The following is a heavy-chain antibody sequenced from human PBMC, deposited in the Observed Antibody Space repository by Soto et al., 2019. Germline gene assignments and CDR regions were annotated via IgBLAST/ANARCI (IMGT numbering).Heavy chain of an antibody. J-gene: IGHJ4*02. CDR1: GVTFSSYA. D-gene: IGHD2-2*01. CDR3: AKGRGYCSSTSCYVGSDY. CDR2: VSGGGGST. V-gene: IGHV3-23*01. Sequence: GGSLRLSCAASGVTFSSYAMSWVRQAPGKGLEWVSLVSGGGGSTKYADSVKGRFTISRDNSKNTLYLQMNSLRAEDTAVYYGAKGRGYCSSTSCYVGSDYWGQGT.